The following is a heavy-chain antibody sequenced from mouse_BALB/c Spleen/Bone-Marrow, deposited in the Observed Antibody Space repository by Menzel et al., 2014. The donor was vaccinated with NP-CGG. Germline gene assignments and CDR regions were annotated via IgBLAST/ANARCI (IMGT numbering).Heavy chain of an antibody. CDR2: IRLKSNNYAT. D-gene: IGHD1-1*01. CDR3: TRHYYGSSFDY. CDR1: GFTFSNYW. Sequence: DVQLQESGGGLVQPGGSMKLSCVASGFTFSNYWMNWVRQSPEKGLEWVAEIRLKSNNYATHYAESVKGRFTISRDDSKSSVYLQMNNLRAEDTGIYYCTRHYYGSSFDYWGQGTTLTVSS. V-gene: IGHV6-6*02. J-gene: IGHJ2*01.